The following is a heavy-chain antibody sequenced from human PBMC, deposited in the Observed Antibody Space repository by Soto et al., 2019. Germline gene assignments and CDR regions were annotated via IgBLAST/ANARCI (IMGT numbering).Heavy chain of an antibody. CDR3: ARDPYGSGSYYNSWFDP. J-gene: IGHJ5*02. D-gene: IGHD3-10*01. V-gene: IGHV1-69*12. CDR1: GGTFSSYA. CDR2: IIPLFGTA. Sequence: QVQLVQSGAEVKKPGSSVKVSCKASGGTFSSYAISWVRQAPGQGLEWMGGIIPLFGTANYAQKFQGRVTVTADETTSTAYMELSSLRSEGTAVYYCARDPYGSGSYYNSWFDPWGQGTLVTVSS.